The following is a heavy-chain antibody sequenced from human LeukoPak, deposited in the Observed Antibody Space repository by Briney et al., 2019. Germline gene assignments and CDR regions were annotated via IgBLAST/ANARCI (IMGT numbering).Heavy chain of an antibody. CDR2: INHSGST. V-gene: IGHV4-34*01. J-gene: IGHJ4*02. CDR1: GYSINSPYY. Sequence: SETLSLTCTVSGYSINSPYYWSWIRQPPGKGLEWIGEINHSGSTNYNPSLKSRVTISVDTSKNQFSLKLSSVTAADTAVYYCASRHPGSGSYYHDYWGQGTLVTVSS. CDR3: ASRHPGSGSYYHDY. D-gene: IGHD3-10*01.